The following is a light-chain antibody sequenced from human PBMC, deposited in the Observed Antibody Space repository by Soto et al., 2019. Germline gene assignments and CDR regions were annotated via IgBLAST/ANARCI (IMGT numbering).Light chain of an antibody. J-gene: IGLJ7*01. V-gene: IGLV2-23*01. CDR3: CSYAGRSTLV. CDR1: SSDVGSYNL. Sequence: QSALTQPASVSGSPGQSITISCTGSSSDVGSYNLVSWHQQYPGKAPKLMIYEGSKRPSGVSNRFSGSKSGNTASLTISGLQAEDEADYSCCSYAGRSTLVFGGGTQLTVL. CDR2: EGS.